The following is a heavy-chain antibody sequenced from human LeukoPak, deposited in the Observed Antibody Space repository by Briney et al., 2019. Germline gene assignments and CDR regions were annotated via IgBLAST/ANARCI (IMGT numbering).Heavy chain of an antibody. CDR3: ARRAYSSSWYLLAYYFDY. J-gene: IGHJ4*02. CDR2: IIPIFGTA. CDR1: GGTFSSYA. V-gene: IGHV1-69*06. D-gene: IGHD6-13*01. Sequence: GASVKVSCKASGGTFSSYAISWVRQAPGQGLEWMGGIIPIFGTANYAQKFQGRVTITADKSTSTAYMELISLRSEDTAVYYCARRAYSSSWYLLAYYFDYWGQGTLVTVSS.